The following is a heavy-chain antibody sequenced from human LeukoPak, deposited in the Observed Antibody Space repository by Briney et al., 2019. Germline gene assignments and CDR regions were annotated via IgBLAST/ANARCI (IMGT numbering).Heavy chain of an antibody. CDR3: ARGDCTNGVCDKDWGAFDI. CDR1: GVSISSGGYS. V-gene: IGHV4-30-4*07. Sequence: SETLSLTCAVSGVSISSGGYSWSWIQQPPGTGLEWIGYIFYSGRNNYNQSLNSQLTISIDTSKNQFSLKLSSVTAADTALYYCARGDCTNGVCDKDWGAFDIWGQGTMVTVSS. J-gene: IGHJ3*02. CDR2: IFYSGRN. D-gene: IGHD2-8*01.